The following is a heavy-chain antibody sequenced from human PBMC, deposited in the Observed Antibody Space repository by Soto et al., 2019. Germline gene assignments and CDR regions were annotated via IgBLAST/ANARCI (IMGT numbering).Heavy chain of an antibody. Sequence: ASVKVSCKVSGYTLTELSIHWVRRAPGKGLEWMGGFDPEDGETIYPQNFQGRVTMTGDTSTDTAYMELSSLRSEDTAVYYCATRATVGIYYYYGLDVWGQGTTVTVSS. CDR2: FDPEDGET. J-gene: IGHJ6*02. CDR3: ATRATVGIYYYYGLDV. V-gene: IGHV1-24*01. D-gene: IGHD4-17*01. CDR1: GYTLTELS.